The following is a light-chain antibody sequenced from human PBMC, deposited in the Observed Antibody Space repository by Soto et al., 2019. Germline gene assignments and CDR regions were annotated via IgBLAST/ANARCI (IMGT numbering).Light chain of an antibody. CDR3: QLYNGYSQT. J-gene: IGKJ1*01. V-gene: IGKV1-5*01. CDR2: IAS. CDR1: QRISDT. Sequence: DIQMTQSPSTLSASVGDRVTITCRARQRISDTLSWYKQKPGKAPYLLITIASSLERAEPSRFSDIGSGTEFTLTISSRQPDNFANYYCQLYNGYSQTFGQGTKV.